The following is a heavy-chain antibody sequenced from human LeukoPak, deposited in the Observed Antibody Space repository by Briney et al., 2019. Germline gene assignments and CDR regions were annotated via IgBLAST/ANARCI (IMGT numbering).Heavy chain of an antibody. CDR3: ARVGEMATEIDY. CDR1: GYTFTSYG. D-gene: IGHD5-24*01. J-gene: IGHJ4*02. V-gene: IGHV1-18*01. CDR2: ISAYNGNT. Sequence: ASVKVSCKASGYTFTSYGISWVRQAPGQGLEWMGWISAYNGNTNYAQKLQGRVTITADESTSTAYMELSSLRSEDTAVYYCARVGEMATEIDYWGQGTLVTVSS.